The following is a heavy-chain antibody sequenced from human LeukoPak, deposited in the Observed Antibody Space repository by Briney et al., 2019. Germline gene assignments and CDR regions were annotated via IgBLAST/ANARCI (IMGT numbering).Heavy chain of an antibody. CDR1: GGSISSGDYY. J-gene: IGHJ6*04. Sequence: PSETLSLTCTVSGGSISSGDYYWSWIRQPPGKGLEWIGYIYYSGSTYYNPSLKSRVTISVDTSKNKFSMKLSSVTAADTAVYYCARDRLIAAAGTLAGMDVWGKGTTVTVSS. CDR3: ARDRLIAAAGTLAGMDV. D-gene: IGHD6-13*01. V-gene: IGHV4-30-4*01. CDR2: IYYSGST.